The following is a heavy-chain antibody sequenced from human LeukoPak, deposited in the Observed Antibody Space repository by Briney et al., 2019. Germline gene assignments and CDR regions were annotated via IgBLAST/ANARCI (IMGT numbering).Heavy chain of an antibody. CDR2: ISSNGGST. CDR1: GFTFSSYG. V-gene: IGHV3-64*01. J-gene: IGHJ3*02. Sequence: GGSLRLSCAASGFTFSSYGMHWVRQAPGKGLEYVSAISSNGGSTYYANSVKGRFTISRDNSKNTLYLQMGSLRAEDMAVYYCARGGQQLVQDAFDIWGQGTMVTVSS. D-gene: IGHD6-13*01. CDR3: ARGGQQLVQDAFDI.